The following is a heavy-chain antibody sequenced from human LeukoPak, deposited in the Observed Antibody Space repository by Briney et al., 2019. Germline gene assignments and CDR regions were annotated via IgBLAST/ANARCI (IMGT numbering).Heavy chain of an antibody. D-gene: IGHD3-3*01. CDR3: ARGRGYYHYYYMDV. V-gene: IGHV4-34*01. J-gene: IGHJ6*03. CDR2: INHSGST. Sequence: SETLSLTCAVYGGSFSGYYWSWIRQPPGKGLEWIGEINHSGSTNYNPSLKSRVTISVDTSKNQCSLKLSSVTAADTAVYYCARGRGYYHYYYMDVWGKGTTVTVSS. CDR1: GGSFSGYY.